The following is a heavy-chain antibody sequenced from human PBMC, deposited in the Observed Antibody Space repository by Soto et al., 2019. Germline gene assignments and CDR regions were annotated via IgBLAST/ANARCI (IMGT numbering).Heavy chain of an antibody. CDR1: GGSISSYY. V-gene: IGHV4-59*08. CDR2: IYYSGST. Sequence: TSETLSLTCTVSGGSISSYYWSWIRQPPGKGLEWIGYIYYSGSTNYNPSLKSRVTISVDTSKNQFSLKLSSVTAADTAVYYCARGSGMYVRGQGTTVPVS. CDR3: ARGSGMYV. J-gene: IGHJ6*02.